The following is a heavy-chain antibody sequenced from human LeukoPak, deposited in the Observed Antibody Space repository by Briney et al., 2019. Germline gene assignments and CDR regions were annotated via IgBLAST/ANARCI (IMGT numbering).Heavy chain of an antibody. CDR2: ISYDGSNK. J-gene: IGHJ4*02. CDR3: ARDQGSLLRYFDWLLSGHFDY. V-gene: IGHV3-30-3*01. CDR1: GFTFSSYA. Sequence: GRSLRLSCAASGFTFSSYAMHWVRQAPGKGLEWVAVISYDGSNKYYADSVKGRFTISRDNSKNTLYLQMNSLRAEDTAVYYCARDQGSLLRYFDWLLSGHFDYWGQGTLVTVSS. D-gene: IGHD3-9*01.